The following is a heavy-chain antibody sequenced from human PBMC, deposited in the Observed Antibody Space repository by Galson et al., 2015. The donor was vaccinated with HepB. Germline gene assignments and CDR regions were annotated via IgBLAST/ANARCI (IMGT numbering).Heavy chain of an antibody. CDR3: ARGFSGIVGATGVWTFDY. CDR1: GDSVSSNSAA. CDR2: TYYRSKWYN. D-gene: IGHD1-26*01. Sequence: CAISGDSVSSNSAAWNWIRQSPSRGLEWLGRTYYRSKWYNDYAVSVKSRITINPDTSKNQFSLQLNSVTPEDTAVYYCARGFSGIVGATGVWTFDYWAREPWSPSPQ. V-gene: IGHV6-1*01. J-gene: IGHJ4*02.